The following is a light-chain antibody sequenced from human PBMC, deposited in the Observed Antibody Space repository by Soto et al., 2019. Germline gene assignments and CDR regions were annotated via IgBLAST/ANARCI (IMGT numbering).Light chain of an antibody. CDR1: SSDVGSYNL. J-gene: IGLJ3*02. CDR3: CSYAGGSRV. Sequence: QSVLTQPASVSGSPGQSITISCTGTSSDVGSYNLVSWYQQHPGKAPQLMIYEGTRRPSGVSNRFAGSKSGNTASLTISGLQAEDEADYSCCSYAGGSRVFGGGTKLTVL. CDR2: EGT. V-gene: IGLV2-23*01.